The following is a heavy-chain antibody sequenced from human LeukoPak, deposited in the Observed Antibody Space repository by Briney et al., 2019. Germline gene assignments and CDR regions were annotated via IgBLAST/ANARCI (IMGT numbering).Heavy chain of an antibody. Sequence: SETLSLTCTVSGGSISSGDYYWSWIRQPPGKGLEWIRYIYYSGSTYYNPSLKSRVTISVDTSKNQFSLKLSSVTAADTAVYYCARDLPMSSTRDAFDIWGQGTMVTVSS. CDR1: GGSISSGDYY. J-gene: IGHJ3*02. D-gene: IGHD2/OR15-2a*01. CDR2: IYYSGST. CDR3: ARDLPMSSTRDAFDI. V-gene: IGHV4-30-4*08.